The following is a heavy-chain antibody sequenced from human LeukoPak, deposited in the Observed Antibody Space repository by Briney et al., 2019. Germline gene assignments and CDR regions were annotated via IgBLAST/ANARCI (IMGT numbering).Heavy chain of an antibody. CDR3: AREEAVTGIKRFDY. CDR1: GYTFSGYY. V-gene: IGHV1-2*02. CDR2: INPNSGGT. D-gene: IGHD6-19*01. Sequence: ASVKVSCKASGYTFSGYYMHWVRQAPGQGLEWMGWINPNSGGTNYAQKFQGRATMTRDTSISTAYMELSGLVSDDTAVYYCAREEAVTGIKRFDYWGQGALVTVSS. J-gene: IGHJ4*02.